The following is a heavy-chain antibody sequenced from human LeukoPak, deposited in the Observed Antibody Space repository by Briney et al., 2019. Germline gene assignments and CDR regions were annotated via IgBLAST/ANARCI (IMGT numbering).Heavy chain of an antibody. CDR3: AKVSRDYDSSGYFGFDY. V-gene: IGHV3-9*01. J-gene: IGHJ4*02. CDR2: ISSNADNI. CDR1: GFTFADYT. Sequence: GGSLRLSCAASGFTFADYTMHWVRRAPGKGLEWVSGISSNADNIGYADSVKGRFTISRDNSKNTLYLQMNSLRAEDTAVYYCAKVSRDYDSSGYFGFDYWGQGTLVTVSS. D-gene: IGHD3-22*01.